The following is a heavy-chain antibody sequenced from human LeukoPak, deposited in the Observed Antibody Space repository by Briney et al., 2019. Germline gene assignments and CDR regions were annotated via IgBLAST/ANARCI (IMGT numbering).Heavy chain of an antibody. D-gene: IGHD3-3*01. V-gene: IGHV3-21*01. Sequence: GGSLRLSCAASGFTFSSYSMNWVRQAPGKGLEWVSSISSSSSYIYYADSVKGRFTISRDNAKNSLYLQMNSLRAEDTAVYYCARESNGRFRSGSYMNGALDIWGQGTMVTVSS. J-gene: IGHJ3*02. CDR2: ISSSSSYI. CDR3: ARESNGRFRSGSYMNGALDI. CDR1: GFTFSSYS.